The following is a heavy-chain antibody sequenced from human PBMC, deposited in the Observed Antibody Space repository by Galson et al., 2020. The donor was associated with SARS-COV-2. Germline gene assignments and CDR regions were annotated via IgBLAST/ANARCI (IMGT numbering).Heavy chain of an antibody. D-gene: IGHD5-12*01. J-gene: IGHJ3*02. CDR1: GFTFSRYG. CDR3: ARENSGYNSVNGFDM. CDR2: IWYDGSNK. V-gene: IGHV3-33*01. Sequence: GGSLRLSCAASGFTFSRYGMHWVRQAPGKGLEWVGVIWYDGSNKYYADSVRGRFTISRDNSKGTLDLQMDSLRVEDTAIYYCARENSGYNSVNGFDMWGQGTMVTVSS.